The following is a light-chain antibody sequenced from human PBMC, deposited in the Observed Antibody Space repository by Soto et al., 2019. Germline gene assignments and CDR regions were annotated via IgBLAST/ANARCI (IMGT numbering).Light chain of an antibody. V-gene: IGKV1-5*01. CDR1: QSLSRW. CDR3: QQYDSYPWT. CDR2: DAS. Sequence: DIQMTQSPSTLSASVGDRVTITCRASQSLSRWLAWYQQKPGKAPKPLIYDASSLESGVPSRFSGSASGTEFTLSITPLQPDDFATYYCQQYDSYPWTFGQGTKVDIK. J-gene: IGKJ1*01.